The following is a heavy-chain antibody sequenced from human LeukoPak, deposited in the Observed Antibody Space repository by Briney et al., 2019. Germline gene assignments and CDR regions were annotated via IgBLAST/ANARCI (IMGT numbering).Heavy chain of an antibody. V-gene: IGHV1-18*01. CDR3: ARSTVVPAAMGLVDY. Sequence: ASVKVSCKASGYTFTSYGISWVRQAPGQGLEWMGWISAYNGNTNYAQKLQGRVTMTTDTSTSTAYMELRSPRSDDTAVYYCARSTVVPAAMGLVDYWGQGTLVTVSS. CDR1: GYTFTSYG. D-gene: IGHD2-2*01. J-gene: IGHJ4*02. CDR2: ISAYNGNT.